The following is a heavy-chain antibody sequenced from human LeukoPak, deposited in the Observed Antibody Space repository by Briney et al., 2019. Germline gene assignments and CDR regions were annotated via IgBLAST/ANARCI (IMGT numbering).Heavy chain of an antibody. V-gene: IGHV1-69*13. CDR1: GGTLSSYA. CDR3: ASRYCGSANCQWGDYYYYGMDG. J-gene: IGHJ6*02. D-gene: IGHD2-2*01. CDR2: IIPIFGTT. Sequence: SVKVSCKASGGTLSSYAISWVRQAPGQGLEWMGGIIPIFGTTKYSHKFQGRVTITAAESTGTAFMDLNSLTSDDTAVYYCASRYCGSANCQWGDYYYYGMDGWGQGTTVTVSS.